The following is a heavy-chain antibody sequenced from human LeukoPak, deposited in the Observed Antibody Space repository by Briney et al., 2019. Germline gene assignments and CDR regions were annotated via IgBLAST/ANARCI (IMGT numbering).Heavy chain of an antibody. CDR1: GFTFNTFA. V-gene: IGHV3-23*01. Sequence: GGSLRLSCAASGFTFNTFAMSWVRQAPGKGLEWVSAISGSGGSTYYADSVKGRFTISRDNSKNTLYLQMNSLRAEDTAVYYCAKEHEEMATIPYFDYWGQGTLVTVSS. D-gene: IGHD5-24*01. CDR2: ISGSGGST. CDR3: AKEHEEMATIPYFDY. J-gene: IGHJ4*02.